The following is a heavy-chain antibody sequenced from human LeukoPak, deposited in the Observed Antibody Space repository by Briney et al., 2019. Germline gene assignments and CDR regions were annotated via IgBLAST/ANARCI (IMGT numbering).Heavy chain of an antibody. CDR1: GGTFSSYA. CDR3: AIRHSGYDWGDYFDY. CDR2: IIPILGIA. Sequence: ASVKVSCKASGGTFSSYAISWVRQAPGQGLEWMGRIIPILGIANYAQKFQGRVTITADKSTSTAYMELSSLRSEDTAVYYCAIRHSGYDWGDYFDYWGQGTLVTVSS. V-gene: IGHV1-69*04. D-gene: IGHD5-12*01. J-gene: IGHJ4*02.